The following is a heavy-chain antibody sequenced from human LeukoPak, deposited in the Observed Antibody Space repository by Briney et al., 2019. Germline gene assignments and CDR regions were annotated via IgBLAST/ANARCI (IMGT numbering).Heavy chain of an antibody. J-gene: IGHJ4*02. CDR3: AKDEATSGGGLAS. D-gene: IGHD3-16*01. CDR1: GFIVSGTH. V-gene: IGHV3-53*01. Sequence: GGSLRLSCAASGFIVSGTHMSWVRQAPGKGLEWVSAMYTGGTTYYADSVTGRFTISRDNSKNTLYLHMNSLRVEDTAVYYCAKDEATSGGGLASWGQGTLVSVSS. CDR2: MYTGGTT.